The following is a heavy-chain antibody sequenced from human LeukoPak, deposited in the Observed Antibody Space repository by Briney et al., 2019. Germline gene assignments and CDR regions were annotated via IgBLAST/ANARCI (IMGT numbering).Heavy chain of an antibody. CDR2: ISGSGGTT. Sequence: GGSLRLSCAASGFTFSSHAMSWVRLAPGKGLEWVSAISGSGGTTYYADSVKGRFTISRDNSKSTLYLQMNSLRAEDTAVYYCARDRLSSYDPFDYWGQGTLVTVSS. CDR3: ARDRLSSYDPFDY. D-gene: IGHD5-12*01. V-gene: IGHV3-23*01. J-gene: IGHJ4*02. CDR1: GFTFSSHA.